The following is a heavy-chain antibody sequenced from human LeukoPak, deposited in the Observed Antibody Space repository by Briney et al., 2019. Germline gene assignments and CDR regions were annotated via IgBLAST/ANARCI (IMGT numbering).Heavy chain of an antibody. CDR1: GYTFTSYG. CDR3: AREARDIVVVPAAIWGHYYYMDV. V-gene: IGHV1-18*01. Sequence: GASVKVSCKASGYTFTSYGISWVRQAPGQGLEWMGWISAYNGNTNYAQKLQGRVTMTTYTSTSTAYMELRSLRSDDTAVYYCAREARDIVVVPAAIWGHYYYMDVWGKGTTVTVSS. D-gene: IGHD2-2*02. J-gene: IGHJ6*03. CDR2: ISAYNGNT.